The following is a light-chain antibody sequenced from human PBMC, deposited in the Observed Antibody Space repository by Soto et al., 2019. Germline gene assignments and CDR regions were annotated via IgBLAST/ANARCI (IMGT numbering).Light chain of an antibody. V-gene: IGKV1-39*01. CDR3: QQSYSTPRALT. J-gene: IGKJ4*01. Sequence: DIQMTQSPSSLSASVGDRVTITCRASQSISSYLNWYQQKPGKAPKLRIYAASSLQSGVPSRFSGSGSGTDFTLTISSPQPEDFATYYCQQSYSTPRALTFGGGTKVEIK. CDR2: AAS. CDR1: QSISSY.